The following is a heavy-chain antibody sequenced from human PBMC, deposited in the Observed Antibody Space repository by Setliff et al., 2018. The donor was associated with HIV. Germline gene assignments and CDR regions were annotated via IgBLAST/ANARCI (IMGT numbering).Heavy chain of an antibody. CDR3: ALLNHIVVVTALLPGDY. V-gene: IGHV1-69*05. CDR1: GGTFKNFA. J-gene: IGHJ4*02. CDR2: IIPISGTA. D-gene: IGHD2-21*02. Sequence: GASVKVSCKASGGTFKNFAINWVRQAPGQGLEWMGGIIPISGTAVYAQNFRGRVTVATDDSTNTAYMEISSLKSDDTAVYFCALLNHIVVVTALLPGDYWGQGTPVTVSS.